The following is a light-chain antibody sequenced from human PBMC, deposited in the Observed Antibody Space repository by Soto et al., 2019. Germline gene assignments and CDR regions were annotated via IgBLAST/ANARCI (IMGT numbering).Light chain of an antibody. CDR2: DVS. J-gene: IGLJ1*01. V-gene: IGLV2-11*01. CDR1: SSDVGGYNY. CDR3: CSYAGSYTFGA. Sequence: QSALTQPRSVSGSPGQSVTISCTGTSSDVGGYNYVSWYQQHPGKAPKLMIYDVSKRPSGVPDRFSGSKSGNTASLTISGLQAEDEADYYCCSYAGSYTFGAFGPGTKLTVL.